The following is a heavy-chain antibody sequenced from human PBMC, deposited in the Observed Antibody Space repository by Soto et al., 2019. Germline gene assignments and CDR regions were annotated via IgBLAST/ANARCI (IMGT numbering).Heavy chain of an antibody. J-gene: IGHJ3*02. Sequence: QVQLVQSGAEVKKPGSSVKVSCKASGGTFSSYTISWVRQAPGQGLEWMGRIIPILGIANYAQKFQGRVTITADKSTSTAYMELSSLRSEDTAVYYCARGPYSSGWYGAFDIWGQGTMVTLSS. V-gene: IGHV1-69*02. CDR3: ARGPYSSGWYGAFDI. D-gene: IGHD6-19*01. CDR2: IIPILGIA. CDR1: GGTFSSYT.